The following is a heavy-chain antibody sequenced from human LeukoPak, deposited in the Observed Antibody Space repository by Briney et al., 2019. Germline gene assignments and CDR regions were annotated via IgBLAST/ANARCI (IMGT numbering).Heavy chain of an antibody. V-gene: IGHV4-39*01. J-gene: IGHJ4*02. CDR3: ARREDYYGSDY. CDR1: GGSISSSSYS. CDR2: IYYSGST. Sequence: TSETLSLTCTVSGGSISSSSYSWGWIRQPPGKGLEWIGSIYYSGSTYYNPSLKSRVTISVDTSKNQFSLKLSSVTAADTAVYYCARREDYYGSDYWGQGTLVTVSS. D-gene: IGHD3-10*01.